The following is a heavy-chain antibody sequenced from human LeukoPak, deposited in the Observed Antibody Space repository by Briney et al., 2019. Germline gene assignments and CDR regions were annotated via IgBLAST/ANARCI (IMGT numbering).Heavy chain of an antibody. Sequence: GGSLRLSCAASGFTFSSYAMHWVRQAPGKGLEWVAVISYDGSNKYYADSVKGRFTISRDNSKNSLYLQMNSLRAEDTALYYCAKDIEWEPQPGAAFDIWGQGTMVTVSS. CDR2: ISYDGSNK. D-gene: IGHD1-26*01. V-gene: IGHV3-30-3*01. J-gene: IGHJ3*02. CDR1: GFTFSSYA. CDR3: AKDIEWEPQPGAAFDI.